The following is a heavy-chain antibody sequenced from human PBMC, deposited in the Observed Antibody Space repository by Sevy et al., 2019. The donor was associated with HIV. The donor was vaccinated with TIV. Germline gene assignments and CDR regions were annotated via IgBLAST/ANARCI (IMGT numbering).Heavy chain of an antibody. CDR2: ISFDASNK. CDR1: GFTFSRYS. V-gene: IGHV3-30*04. CDR3: ALERLSSDVAEYFQN. D-gene: IGHD1-1*01. J-gene: IGHJ1*01. Sequence: GGSLRLSCAASGFTFSRYSMHWVRQAPGKGLEWVATISFDASNKHYADSVKGRFTISRDNFQNWLFLQMNSLRPEETAVYYWALERLSSDVAEYFQNWGQGTLVTVSS.